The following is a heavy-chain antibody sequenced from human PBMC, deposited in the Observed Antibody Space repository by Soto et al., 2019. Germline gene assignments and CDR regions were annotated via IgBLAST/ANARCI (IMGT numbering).Heavy chain of an antibody. Sequence: QMEQSGAEVRKPGSSVKVSCKPSGGSLTSYAMAWVRQAPGQGFEWMGGIIPIHGTTEYAQKFQGRVTITADESTTRATLELTGLTSEDTAVYYCARGWGMVSWGQGTLVTVSS. D-gene: IGHD3-16*01. V-gene: IGHV1-69*01. J-gene: IGHJ4*02. CDR1: GGSLTSYA. CDR2: IIPIHGTT. CDR3: ARGWGMVS.